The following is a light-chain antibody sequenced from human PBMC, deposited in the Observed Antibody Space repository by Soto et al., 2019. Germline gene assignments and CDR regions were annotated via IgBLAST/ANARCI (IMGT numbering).Light chain of an antibody. Sequence: EIVMTQSPTTLSVSPRERATLSCRASQSVSSSTYLAWYQQKAGQAPRLLIYDASSRATGIPDRFSGSGSGTDFTLTISRLEPEDFAVYYCQQYGSSPITFGQGTRLEIK. J-gene: IGKJ5*01. CDR1: QSVSSSTY. V-gene: IGKV3-20*01. CDR2: DAS. CDR3: QQYGSSPIT.